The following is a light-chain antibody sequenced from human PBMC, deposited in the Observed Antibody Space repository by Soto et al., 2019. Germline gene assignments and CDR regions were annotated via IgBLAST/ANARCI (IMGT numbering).Light chain of an antibody. CDR3: QESYSPLWGT. J-gene: IGKJ1*01. Sequence: DIQMTHSPSSLSASVGDRVTITCRSSHSISRYLNWYQQKPGKAPKLLIYGASSLQSGVPLRFSGSGSGTDFTLTISSLEPEDFATYYCQESYSPLWGTCGQGTKVDIK. CDR2: GAS. CDR1: HSISRY. V-gene: IGKV1-39*01.